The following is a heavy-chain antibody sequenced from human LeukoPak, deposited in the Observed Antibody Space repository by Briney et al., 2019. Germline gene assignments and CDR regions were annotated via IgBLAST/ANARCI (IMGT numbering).Heavy chain of an antibody. V-gene: IGHV5-51*01. CDR1: EYTSTTYR. CDR2: IYPGDSDT. J-gene: IGHJ4*02. CDR3: ARSRSSSGYFDY. D-gene: IGHD6-19*01. Sequence: GASLRISCRGSEYTSTTYRFGWVRKLPGKGLKWRGIIYPGDSDTKNSPSFQGQVTISADKSISTAYLHWNTLKASDTAMYYCARSRSSSGYFDYWGQGTLVTVSS.